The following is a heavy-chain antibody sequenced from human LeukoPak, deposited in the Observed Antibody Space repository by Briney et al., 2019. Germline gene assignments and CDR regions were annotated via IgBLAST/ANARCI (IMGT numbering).Heavy chain of an antibody. J-gene: IGHJ5*02. V-gene: IGHV1-8*01. CDR2: MNPNSGNT. Sequence: ASVKRSCKASGYTFTSYVINWVRQATGQGLEWMGWMNPNSGNTGYAQKFQGRVTMTRNTSISTDYMELSSLRSEDTAVYYCARVSEVYLWRGYYTGGWFDPWGQGTLVTVSS. CDR3: ARVSEVYLWRGYYTGGWFDP. D-gene: IGHD3-3*01. CDR1: GYTFTSYV.